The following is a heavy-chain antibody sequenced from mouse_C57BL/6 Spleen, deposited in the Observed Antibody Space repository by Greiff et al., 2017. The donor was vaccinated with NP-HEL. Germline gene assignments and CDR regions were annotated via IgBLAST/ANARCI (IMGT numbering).Heavy chain of an antibody. D-gene: IGHD2-1*01. CDR3: ARDGNSVRFDY. CDR2: IYPGSGST. V-gene: IGHV1-55*01. Sequence: QVQLQQPGAELVKPGASVKMSCKASGYTFTSYWITWVKQRPGQGLEWIGDIYPGSGSTNYNEKFKSKATLTVDPSSSTAYLQLSSLTSEESAVYYSARDGNSVRFDYWGPGTTLTVSS. J-gene: IGHJ2*01. CDR1: GYTFTSYW.